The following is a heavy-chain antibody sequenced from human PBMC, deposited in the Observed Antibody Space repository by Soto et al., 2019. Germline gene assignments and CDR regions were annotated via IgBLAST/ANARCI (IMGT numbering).Heavy chain of an antibody. CDR3: ATDRYYGPARYGAFDI. Sequence: GPSVKVSCKVSGYTLTELSMHWVRQAPGKGLEWMGGFDPEDGETIYAQKFQGRVTMTEDTSTDTAYMELSSLRSEDTAVYYCATDRYYGPARYGAFDIWGQGTMVTVSS. V-gene: IGHV1-24*01. D-gene: IGHD3-10*01. J-gene: IGHJ3*02. CDR1: GYTLTELS. CDR2: FDPEDGET.